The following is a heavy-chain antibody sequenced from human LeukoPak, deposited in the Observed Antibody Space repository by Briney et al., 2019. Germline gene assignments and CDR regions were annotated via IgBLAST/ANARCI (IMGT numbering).Heavy chain of an antibody. J-gene: IGHJ4*02. D-gene: IGHD5-24*01. CDR2: ISSSSETT. V-gene: IGHV3-48*01. CDR1: GFTFSSYS. CDR3: ARKRMATIHFDY. Sequence: GGSLRLSCAASGFTFSSYSMNWVRQAPGKGLEWLSYISSSSETTYYADSVKGRFTISRDNSKNTLYLQMNSLRAEDTAVYYCARKRMATIHFDYWGQGTLVTVSS.